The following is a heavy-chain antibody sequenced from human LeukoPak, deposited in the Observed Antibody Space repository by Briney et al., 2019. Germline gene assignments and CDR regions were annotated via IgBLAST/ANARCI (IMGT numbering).Heavy chain of an antibody. CDR3: ARLGSSGWAPDY. Sequence: SETLSLTCTVSGGSISSSSYYWGWIRQPPGKGLEWIGSIYYSGSTYYNPSLKSRVTISVDTSNNQFSLKLSSVTAADTAVYYCARLGSSGWAPDYWGQGTLVTVSS. V-gene: IGHV4-39*01. J-gene: IGHJ4*02. D-gene: IGHD6-19*01. CDR2: IYYSGST. CDR1: GGSISSSSYY.